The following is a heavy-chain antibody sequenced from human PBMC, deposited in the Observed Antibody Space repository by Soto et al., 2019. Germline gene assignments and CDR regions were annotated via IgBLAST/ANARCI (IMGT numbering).Heavy chain of an antibody. CDR3: ARDKAPQYYDFWSGYPTRDY. V-gene: IGHV1-18*01. J-gene: IGHJ4*02. CDR2: ISAYNGNT. CDR1: GYAFTSYG. Sequence: GXSVKVSCKASGYAFTSYGISWVRQAPVQGLEWMGWISAYNGNTNYAQKLQGRVTMTTDTSTSTAYMELRSLRSDDTAVYYCARDKAPQYYDFWSGYPTRDYWGQGTLVTVSS. D-gene: IGHD3-3*01.